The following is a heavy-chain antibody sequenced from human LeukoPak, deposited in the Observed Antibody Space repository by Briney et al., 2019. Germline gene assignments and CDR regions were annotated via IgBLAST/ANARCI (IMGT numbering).Heavy chain of an antibody. CDR3: ARAVTTGLYYYYMDV. V-gene: IGHV4-30-2*01. Sequence: SETLSLTCTVSGGSISSGGYYWSWMRQPPGKGLEWIGYIYHSGSTYYNPSLKSRVTISVDTSRNQFSLKLSSVTAADTAVYYCARAVTTGLYYYYMDVWGKGTTVTVS. CDR1: GGSISSGGYY. CDR2: IYHSGST. J-gene: IGHJ6*03. D-gene: IGHD4-11*01.